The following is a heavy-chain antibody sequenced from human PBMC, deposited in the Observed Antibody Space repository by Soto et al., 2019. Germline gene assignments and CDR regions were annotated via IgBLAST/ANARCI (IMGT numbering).Heavy chain of an antibody. D-gene: IGHD1-26*01. CDR1: GGSISRGGYY. CDR3: ARAELVGATDY. V-gene: IGHV4-31*03. Sequence: SETLSLTCTVSGGSISRGGYYWSWIRQHPGKGLEWIGYIYYSGSTYYNPSLKSRVTISVDTSKNQFSLKLSSVTAADTAVYYCARAELVGATDYWGQGTLVTVSS. CDR2: IYYSGST. J-gene: IGHJ4*02.